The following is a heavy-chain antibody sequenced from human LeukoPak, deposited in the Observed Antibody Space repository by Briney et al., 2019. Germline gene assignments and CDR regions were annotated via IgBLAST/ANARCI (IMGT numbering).Heavy chain of an antibody. D-gene: IGHD6-19*01. CDR3: ARGRFGSSGWRTAFDY. Sequence: PSETLSLTCAVYGGSFSGYYWSWIRQPPGKGLEWIGEINHSGSTNYNPSLKSRVTISVDTSKNQFSLKLSSVTAADTAVYYCARGRFGSSGWRTAFDYWGQGTLVTVSS. J-gene: IGHJ4*02. CDR2: INHSGST. CDR1: GGSFSGYY. V-gene: IGHV4-34*01.